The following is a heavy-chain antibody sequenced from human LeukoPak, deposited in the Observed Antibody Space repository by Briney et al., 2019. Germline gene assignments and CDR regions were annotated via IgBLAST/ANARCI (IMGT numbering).Heavy chain of an antibody. V-gene: IGHV4-59*01. D-gene: IGHD3-9*01. CDR1: GGSISSYY. CDR3: ARGDILTGYYS. CDR2: IYYSGST. J-gene: IGHJ5*02. Sequence: PSETLSLTCTVSGGSISSYYWSWIRQPPGKGLEWIGYIYYSGSTNYNPSLKSRVTISVDTSKNQFSLKPSSVTAADTAVYYCARGDILTGYYSWGQGTLVTVSS.